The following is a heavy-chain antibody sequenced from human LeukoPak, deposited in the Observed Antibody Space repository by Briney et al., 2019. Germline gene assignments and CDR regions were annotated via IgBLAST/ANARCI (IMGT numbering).Heavy chain of an antibody. D-gene: IGHD5-18*01. CDR3: ASRQLWPRRDDY. CDR1: GGSFSGYY. CDR2: INHSGST. J-gene: IGHJ4*02. Sequence: KPSETLSLTCAVYGGSFSGYYWSWIRQPPGKGLEWIGEINHSGSTNYNPSLKSRVTISVDTSKNQLSLKLSSVTAADTAVYYCASRQLWPRRDDYWGQGTLVTVSS. V-gene: IGHV4-34*01.